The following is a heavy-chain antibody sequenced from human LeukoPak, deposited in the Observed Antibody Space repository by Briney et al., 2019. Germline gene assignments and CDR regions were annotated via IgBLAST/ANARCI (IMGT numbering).Heavy chain of an antibody. Sequence: ASVKVSCKASGYTFTSYGISWVRQAPGQGLEWMGWISAYNGNTNYAQKLQGRVTMTTDTSTSTAYMELRSLRSDDTAVYYCARNYDQVSNDAFDIWGQGTMVTVSS. CDR3: ARNYDQVSNDAFDI. CDR2: ISAYNGNT. J-gene: IGHJ3*02. V-gene: IGHV1-18*01. D-gene: IGHD3-22*01. CDR1: GYTFTSYG.